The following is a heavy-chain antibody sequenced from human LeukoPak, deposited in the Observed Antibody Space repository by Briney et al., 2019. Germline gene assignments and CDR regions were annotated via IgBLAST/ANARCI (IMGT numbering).Heavy chain of an antibody. V-gene: IGHV1-69*01. CDR2: IIPIFGTA. CDR3: ARSTYYDFWSGNFPFDY. CDR1: GGTFSSYA. Sequence: SVKVSCKASGGTFSSYAISWVRQAPGQGLEWMGGIIPIFGTANYAQKFQGRVTITADESTSTAYMELSSLRSEDTAVYYCARSTYYDFWSGNFPFDYWGQGTLVTVSS. J-gene: IGHJ4*02. D-gene: IGHD3-3*01.